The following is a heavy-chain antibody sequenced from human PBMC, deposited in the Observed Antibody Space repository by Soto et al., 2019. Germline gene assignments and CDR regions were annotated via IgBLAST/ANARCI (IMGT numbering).Heavy chain of an antibody. V-gene: IGHV1-18*01. D-gene: IGHD3-10*01. CDR1: GYTLTSYG. CDR2: ISAYNGNT. J-gene: IGHJ4*02. Sequence: GASVKVSCKASGYTLTSYGISWVRQAPGQGLEWMGWISAYNGNTNYAQKLQGRVTMTTDTSTSTAYMELRSLRSDDTAVYYCARVSPPSLGSYHGYWGQGTLVTVSS. CDR3: ARVSPPSLGSYHGY.